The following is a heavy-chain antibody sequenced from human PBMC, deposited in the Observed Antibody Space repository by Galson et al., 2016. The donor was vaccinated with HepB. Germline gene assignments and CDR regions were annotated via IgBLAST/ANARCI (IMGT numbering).Heavy chain of an antibody. D-gene: IGHD1-14*01. Sequence: SLRLSCAASGFTFSSYWMTWVRQAPGKGLEWVANLNQDGSEKYYVDSVKGRFTISRDNAKNSLYLQMSSLRAEDTAVYYCAILPEAWNRIEGFDGMDVWGQGTTVTVSS. CDR1: GFTFSSYW. CDR3: AILPEAWNRIEGFDGMDV. J-gene: IGHJ6*02. V-gene: IGHV3-7*01. CDR2: LNQDGSEK.